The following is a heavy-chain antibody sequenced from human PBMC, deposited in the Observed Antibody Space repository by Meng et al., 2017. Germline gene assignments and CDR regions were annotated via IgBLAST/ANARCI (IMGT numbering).Heavy chain of an antibody. J-gene: IGHJ4*02. Sequence: SETLSLTCTVSGGSISSSSYYRGWIRQPPGKGLEWIGSIYYSGSTYYNPSLKSRVTISVDTSKNQFSLKLSSVTAADTAVYYCARGYGDYWVSDYWGQGTLVTVSS. D-gene: IGHD4-17*01. CDR2: IYYSGST. V-gene: IGHV4-39*07. CDR3: ARGYGDYWVSDY. CDR1: GGSISSSSYY.